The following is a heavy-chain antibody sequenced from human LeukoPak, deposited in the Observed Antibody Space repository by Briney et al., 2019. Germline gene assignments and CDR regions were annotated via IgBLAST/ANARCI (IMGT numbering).Heavy chain of an antibody. V-gene: IGHV3-43*02. J-gene: IGHJ3*02. CDR2: ISGDGGST. CDR3: AKDLGTMIVVGWAFDI. Sequence: GGSLRLSCAASGFTFDDYAMHWVRQAPGKGLEWVSLISGDGGSTYYADSVKGRFTISRDNSKNSLYLQMNSLRTEDTALYYCAKDLGTMIVVGWAFDIWGQGTWSPSLQ. CDR1: GFTFDDYA. D-gene: IGHD3-22*01.